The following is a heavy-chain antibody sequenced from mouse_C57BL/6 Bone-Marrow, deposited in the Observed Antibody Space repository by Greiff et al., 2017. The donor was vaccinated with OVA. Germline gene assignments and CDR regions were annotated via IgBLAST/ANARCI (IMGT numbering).Heavy chain of an antibody. Sequence: QVQLQQPGAELVKPGASVKMSCKASGYTFTSYWITWVKQRPGQGLEWIGDICPGSCSTNYNEKFKSKATLTVDTSYSTAYMQISSLTSEDSAVYHCALDYSCAYWGQGTLDTVSA. CDR1: GYTFTSYW. CDR3: ALDYSCAY. D-gene: IGHD1-1*01. J-gene: IGHJ3*01. CDR2: ICPGSCST. V-gene: IGHV1-55*01.